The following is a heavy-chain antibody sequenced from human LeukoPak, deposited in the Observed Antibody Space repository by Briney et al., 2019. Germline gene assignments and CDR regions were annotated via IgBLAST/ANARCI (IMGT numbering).Heavy chain of an antibody. V-gene: IGHV3-23*01. J-gene: IGHJ4*02. Sequence: GGSLRLSCVASGFTFSSYAMGWVRQAPGKGLEWVSVISGSGGSTYYADSVKGRFTISRDKSKNTLYLQMNSLRDEDTAVYYCAKLAAGSWTDHWGQGTLVTASS. D-gene: IGHD6-13*01. CDR1: GFTFSSYA. CDR3: AKLAAGSWTDH. CDR2: ISGSGGST.